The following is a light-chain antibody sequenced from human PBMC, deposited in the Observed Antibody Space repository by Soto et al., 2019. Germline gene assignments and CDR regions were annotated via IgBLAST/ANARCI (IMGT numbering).Light chain of an antibody. V-gene: IGKV3-20*01. CDR1: QSVSRNF. CDR3: HQYGSSPRT. Sequence: EIVLTQSPGTLSLSPGDRATLSCRASQSVSRNFLAWYQQKPGQAPRLLIYGASIRATGIPDRFSGSGSGTDFTLTIRRLEPEDFAMYFCHQYGSSPRTFGQGTKVDIK. J-gene: IGKJ1*01. CDR2: GAS.